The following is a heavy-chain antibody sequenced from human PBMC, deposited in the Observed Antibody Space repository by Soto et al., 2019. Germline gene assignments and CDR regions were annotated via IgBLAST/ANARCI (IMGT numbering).Heavy chain of an antibody. J-gene: IGHJ3*01. Sequence: QVQLQESGPGLVKPSETLSLTCTVSNGSIINYYWSWIRQPPGKGLEWIGFIYYSGSTNYNPYLKGRVTMSGDMTRNQSSLKLTAVTAADTAVYYCACRLTLATTTGEAFDLWGQGTMVTVSS. CDR3: ACRLTLATTTGEAFDL. CDR2: IYYSGST. D-gene: IGHD1-26*01. CDR1: NGSIINYY. V-gene: IGHV4-59*01.